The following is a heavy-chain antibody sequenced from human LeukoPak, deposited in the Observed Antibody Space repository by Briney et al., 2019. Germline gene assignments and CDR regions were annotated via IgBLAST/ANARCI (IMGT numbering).Heavy chain of an antibody. J-gene: IGHJ4*02. V-gene: IGHV3-74*01. CDR2: INDDGRST. CDR3: ARSAAGLDY. CDR1: DFTFSDYW. D-gene: IGHD6-13*01. Sequence: GGSLRLSCAASDFTFSDYWMHWVRQVPGKGLVWVSRINDDGRSTSEAVSVKGRFTISRDNAKNTLYLQMNSLRVEDTAIYYCARSAAGLDYWGQGTLVTVSS.